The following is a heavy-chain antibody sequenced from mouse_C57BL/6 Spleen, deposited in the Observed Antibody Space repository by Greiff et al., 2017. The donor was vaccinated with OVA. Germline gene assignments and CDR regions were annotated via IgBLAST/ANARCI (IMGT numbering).Heavy chain of an antibody. D-gene: IGHD1-1*01. Sequence: QVQLQQSGPELVKPGASVKISCKASGYAFSSSWMNWVKQRPGKGLEWIGRIYPGDGDTNYNGKFKGKATLTADKSSSTAYMQLSSLTSEDSAVYFCARSYGSSGYYAMDYWGQGTSVTVSS. CDR2: IYPGDGDT. CDR1: GYAFSSSW. CDR3: ARSYGSSGYYAMDY. J-gene: IGHJ4*01. V-gene: IGHV1-82*01.